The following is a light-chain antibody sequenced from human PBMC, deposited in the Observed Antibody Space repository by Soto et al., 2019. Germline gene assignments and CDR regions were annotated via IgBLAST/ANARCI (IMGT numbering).Light chain of an antibody. CDR3: QYQGT. J-gene: IGKJ4*01. Sequence: IVLTQSPGTLSLSPGERATLSCRASQSVGRRYLAWYQQKPGQAPMLLIYDTSERASDIPDRFSGSGSGTDFTLTISRLVPGDFAVYYCQYQGTLGGGIKVEIK. V-gene: IGKV3-20*01. CDR2: DTS. CDR1: QSVGRRY.